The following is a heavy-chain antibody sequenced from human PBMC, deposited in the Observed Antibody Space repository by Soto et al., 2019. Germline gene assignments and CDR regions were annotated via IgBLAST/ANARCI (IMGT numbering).Heavy chain of an antibody. Sequence: SETLSLTCAVYGESFSGYYWSWIRQPPGKGLEWIGEINHSGSTNYNPSLKSRVTISVDTSKNQFSLKLSSVAAADTAVYYCASSTQRGVATNDYWGQGTLVTVSS. V-gene: IGHV4-34*01. CDR1: GESFSGYY. CDR3: ASSTQRGVATNDY. D-gene: IGHD5-12*01. CDR2: INHSGST. J-gene: IGHJ4*02.